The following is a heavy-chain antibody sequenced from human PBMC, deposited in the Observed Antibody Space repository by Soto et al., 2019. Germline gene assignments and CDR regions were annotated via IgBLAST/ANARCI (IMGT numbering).Heavy chain of an antibody. V-gene: IGHV1-18*01. D-gene: IGHD6-19*01. CDR3: ARAVAVAADFDY. CDR1: GYTFTNSG. Sequence: ASVKVSCKASGYTFTNSGISWVRQAPGQGLEWMGWISTDNGNTNYAQKFQGRVTITRDTSASTAYMELSSLRSEDTAVYYCARAVAVAADFDYWGQGTLVTVLL. CDR2: ISTDNGNT. J-gene: IGHJ4*02.